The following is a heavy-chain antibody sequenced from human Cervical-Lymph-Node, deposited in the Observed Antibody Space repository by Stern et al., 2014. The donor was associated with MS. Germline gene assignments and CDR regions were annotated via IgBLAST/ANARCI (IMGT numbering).Heavy chain of an antibody. CDR1: GYTFTGYY. D-gene: IGHD3-10*01. V-gene: IGHV1-2*04. CDR2: INPNSGGT. CDR3: ARVASMVRGLYYFDY. J-gene: IGHJ4*02. Sequence: QMQLVQSGAEVKKPGASVKVSCKASGYTFTGYYMHWVRQAPGQGLEWMGWINPNSGGTNYAQKFQGWVTMTRDTSISTAYMELSRLRSDDTAVYYCARVASMVRGLYYFDYWGQGTLVTVSS.